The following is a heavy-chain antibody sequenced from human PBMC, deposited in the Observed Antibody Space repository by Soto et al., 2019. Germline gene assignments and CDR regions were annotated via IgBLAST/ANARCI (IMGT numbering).Heavy chain of an antibody. CDR3: VRQAKLTTVTANVGYYYGLDV. Sequence: EVQLLESGGGLVQPGGSLRLSCAASGFTFSSYAMNWVRQVPGKGLECVSAISGGGEDTSYADSVKGRFTVSRDNSRNTLYLQMNSLRAEDTAVYYCVRQAKLTTVTANVGYYYGLDVWGQGTTVTVSS. V-gene: IGHV3-23*01. CDR1: GFTFSSYA. J-gene: IGHJ6*02. CDR2: ISGGGEDT. D-gene: IGHD4-4*01.